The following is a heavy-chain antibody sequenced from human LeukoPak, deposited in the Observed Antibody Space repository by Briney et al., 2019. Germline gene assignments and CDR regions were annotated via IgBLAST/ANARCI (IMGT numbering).Heavy chain of an antibody. CDR2: IYHSGST. CDR3: ARGANYYDSSGYPHDAFDI. J-gene: IGHJ3*02. D-gene: IGHD3-22*01. CDR1: GGSISSGGYS. Sequence: PSETLSPTCAVSGGSISSGGYSWSWIRQPPGKGLEWIGYIYHSGSTYYSPSLKSRVTISVDRSKNQFSLKLSSVTAADTAVYYCARGANYYDSSGYPHDAFDIWGQGTMVTVSS. V-gene: IGHV4-30-2*01.